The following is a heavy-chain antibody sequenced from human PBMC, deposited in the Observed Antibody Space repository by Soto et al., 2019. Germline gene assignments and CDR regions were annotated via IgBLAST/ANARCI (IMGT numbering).Heavy chain of an antibody. CDR3: ARERDGYVSGNYYTRIYF. CDR2: IIPIFGTP. CDR1: GGIFSTYA. D-gene: IGHD3-10*01. J-gene: IGHJ4*02. Sequence: QVQLVQSGAEVKKPGSSVKVSCKASGGIFSTYAISWLRQAPGQGLEWLGCIIPIFGTPNYAQRFQGRVTITADESTSSAYMELSRLRSEDTAVYYCARERDGYVSGNYYTRIYFWGKGTLVTVPS. V-gene: IGHV1-69*01.